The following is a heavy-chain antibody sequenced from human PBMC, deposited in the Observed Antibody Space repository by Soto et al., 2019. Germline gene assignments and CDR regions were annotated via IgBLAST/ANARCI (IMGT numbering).Heavy chain of an antibody. D-gene: IGHD3-10*01. V-gene: IGHV3-23*01. CDR2: ISGSEDRT. CDR1: GFSLRDHA. J-gene: IGHJ4*02. CDR3: GRTYTGG. Sequence: LQSGGGVVQPGESLRLSCVASGFSLRDHALSWVRQAAGGGLEWVSGISGSEDRTNYTDFVRGRFIISKDRAKNTLYLDMSGLRVDATAVYFCGRTYTGGWGQGTLVTVSS.